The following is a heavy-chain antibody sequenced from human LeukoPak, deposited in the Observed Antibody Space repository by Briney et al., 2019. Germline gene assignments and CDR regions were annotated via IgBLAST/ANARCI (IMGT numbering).Heavy chain of an antibody. CDR2: INPNSGGT. V-gene: IGHV1-2*02. CDR1: GYTFTGYY. J-gene: IGHJ6*01. D-gene: IGHD3-10*01. CDR3: ARAKWITIIGGVIISVGIYG. Sequence: ASVKVSCKASGYTFTGYYMHWVRQAPGQGLEWMGWINPNSGGTNYAQKFQGRVTMTRDTSISTAYMELSRLRSDDPAVYYCARAKWITIIGGVIISVGIYGWGKGTTVSV.